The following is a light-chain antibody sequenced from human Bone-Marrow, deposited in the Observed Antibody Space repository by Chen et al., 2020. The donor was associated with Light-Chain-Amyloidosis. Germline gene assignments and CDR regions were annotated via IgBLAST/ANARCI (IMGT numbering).Light chain of an antibody. CDR1: NSDVAGDNH. Sequence: QSALPQPASVSGSPGQSITISCTGTNSDVAGDNHVSWFQQPPDKAPKLMIYEVTTRPSWVPDRFSGSKSDNTASLTISGLQTEDEADYFCSSYTITNTLVFGSGTRVTVL. CDR3: SSYTITNTLV. CDR2: EVT. J-gene: IGLJ1*01. V-gene: IGLV2-14*01.